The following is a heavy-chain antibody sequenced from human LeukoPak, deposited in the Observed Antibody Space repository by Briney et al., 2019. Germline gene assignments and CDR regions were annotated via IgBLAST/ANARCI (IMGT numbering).Heavy chain of an antibody. Sequence: SVKVSCKASGGTFSSYAISWVRQAPGQGLEWMGRIIPILGIANYAQKFQGRVTITADKSTSTAYMELSSLRSEDTAVYYCASSSWYGSLYYYYGMDVCGQGTTVTVSS. CDR3: ASSSWYGSLYYYYGMDV. CDR1: GGTFSSYA. J-gene: IGHJ6*02. D-gene: IGHD6-13*01. CDR2: IIPILGIA. V-gene: IGHV1-69*04.